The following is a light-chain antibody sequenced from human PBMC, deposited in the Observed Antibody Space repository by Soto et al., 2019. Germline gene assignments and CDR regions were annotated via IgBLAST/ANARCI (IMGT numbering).Light chain of an antibody. J-gene: IGLJ2*01. Sequence: QSVLTQPPSVSGAPGQRVTISCTGSSSNIGAGYDVHWYQQLPGTAPKLLIYGNSNRPSGVPDRFSGSKSGTSSSLAITGLKAEDEAYYDCQSDASSLSVLFGGGTKVTAL. CDR2: GNS. CDR3: QSDASSLSVL. CDR1: SSNIGAGYD. V-gene: IGLV1-40*01.